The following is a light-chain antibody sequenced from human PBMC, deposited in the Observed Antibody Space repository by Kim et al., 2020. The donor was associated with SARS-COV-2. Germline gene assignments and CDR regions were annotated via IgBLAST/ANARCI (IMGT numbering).Light chain of an antibody. J-gene: IGKJ1*01. V-gene: IGKV1-5*01. CDR1: QINSSW. CDR2: DAS. Sequence: AVGDGATTTCRSRQINSSWFAWWQQKARKAPKLLIDDASSLEGGVPSRFGGGGCRAVFPLTISRLQPDDFATYCCKQYNSYWTFGQGTKVDIK. CDR3: KQYNSYWT.